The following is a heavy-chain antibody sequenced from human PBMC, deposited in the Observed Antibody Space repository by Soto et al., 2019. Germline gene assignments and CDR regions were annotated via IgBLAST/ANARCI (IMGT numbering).Heavy chain of an antibody. CDR3: ARGENCSGGTCYSEYFHR. Sequence: RASVKVSCKASGYLFTAYSMHWVRLAPGQGLEWMGVVNPSGGNTKYAQNFQGRVTMTRDTSTTTIYMELSSLRSDDTAIYYCARGENCSGGTCYSEYFHRWGQGTLVTVSS. CDR1: GYLFTAYS. J-gene: IGHJ1*01. D-gene: IGHD2-15*01. CDR2: VNPSGGNT. V-gene: IGHV1-46*01.